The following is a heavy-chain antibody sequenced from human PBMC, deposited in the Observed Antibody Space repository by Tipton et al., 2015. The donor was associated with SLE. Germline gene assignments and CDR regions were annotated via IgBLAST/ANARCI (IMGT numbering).Heavy chain of an antibody. CDR3: ARVNYGYGDYGYYMDV. CDR1: GDSVSSNTAA. CDR2: TYYRSKWYN. D-gene: IGHD4-17*01. Sequence: PGLVKPSQTLSLTCAISGDSVSSNTAAWNWIRQSPSRGLEWLGRTYYRSKWYNDYAVSVKSRITINPDTSKNQFSLQLNSVTPEDTAVYYCARVNYGYGDYGYYMDVWGKGTTVTVSS. J-gene: IGHJ6*03. V-gene: IGHV6-1*01.